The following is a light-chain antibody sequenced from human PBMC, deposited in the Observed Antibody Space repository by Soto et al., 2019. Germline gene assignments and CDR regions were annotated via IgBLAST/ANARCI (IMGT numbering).Light chain of an antibody. CDR3: QQYNNWPPLT. Sequence: EIVMTQSPATLSVSPGERATLSCRASQSVSSNLAWYQQTPGQAPRLLIYGTSTRATGIPARFSGSGSGTEFTLTISSLQSEDSAFYYCQQYNNWPPLTFGGGTKVEIK. CDR1: QSVSSN. V-gene: IGKV3-15*01. CDR2: GTS. J-gene: IGKJ4*01.